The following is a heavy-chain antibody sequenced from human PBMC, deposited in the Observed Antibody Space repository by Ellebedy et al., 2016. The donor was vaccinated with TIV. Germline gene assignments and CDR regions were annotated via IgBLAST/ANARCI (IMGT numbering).Heavy chain of an antibody. CDR1: GCTFSSYF. CDR2: IIPIFGAA. CDR3: ARAEPGGYAWDY. V-gene: IGHV1-69*13. J-gene: IGHJ4*02. Sequence: AASVQVSCKASGCTFSSYFISSVRQAPGQGLQWMGGIIPIFGAANYAQKFQGRVSITADDYTSTAYMELSGLRSEDTAVYFCARAEPGGYAWDYWGQGTLVTVSS. D-gene: IGHD5-12*01.